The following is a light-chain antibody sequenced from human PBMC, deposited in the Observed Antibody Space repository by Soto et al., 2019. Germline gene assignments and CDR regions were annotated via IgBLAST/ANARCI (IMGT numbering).Light chain of an antibody. Sequence: EIVLTQSPGTLTLSPGERATLSCRASQSVSSKYLAWYQQKPGQAPRVLIYGTSIRASGVPERFSGGGSGTDFTLSITRLEPEDFAVYYCQQYGSSLFTFGPGTKVDFK. J-gene: IGKJ3*01. CDR1: QSVSSKY. CDR2: GTS. V-gene: IGKV3-20*01. CDR3: QQYGSSLFT.